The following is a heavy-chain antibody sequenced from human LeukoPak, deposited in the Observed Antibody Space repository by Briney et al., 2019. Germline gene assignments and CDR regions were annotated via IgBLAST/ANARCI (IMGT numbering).Heavy chain of an antibody. V-gene: IGHV3-30-3*02. CDR1: GFTFSSCA. D-gene: IGHD6-19*01. Sequence: GGSLRLSCAASGFTFSSCAMHWVRQAPGKGLEWVAVISYDGSNKYYADSVKGRFTISRDNSKNTLYLQMNSLRAEDTAVYYCAKKVGSSGWDEWVCDYWGQGTLVTVSS. CDR2: ISYDGSNK. CDR3: AKKVGSSGWDEWVCDY. J-gene: IGHJ4*02.